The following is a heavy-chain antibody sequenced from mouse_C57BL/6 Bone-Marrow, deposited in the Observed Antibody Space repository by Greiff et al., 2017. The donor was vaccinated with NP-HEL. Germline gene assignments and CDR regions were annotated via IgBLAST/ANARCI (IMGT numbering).Heavy chain of an antibody. V-gene: IGHV1-54*01. J-gene: IGHJ2*01. Sequence: VQLQQSGAELVRPGTSVKVSCKASGYAFTNYLIEWVKQRPGQGLEWIGVINPRSGGTNYNEKFKGKATLTADKSSSTAYMQLSSLTSEDSAVYFCARSNDGYYVFYYFDYWGQGTTLTVSS. CDR3: ARSNDGYYVFYYFDY. CDR1: GYAFTNYL. CDR2: INPRSGGT. D-gene: IGHD2-3*01.